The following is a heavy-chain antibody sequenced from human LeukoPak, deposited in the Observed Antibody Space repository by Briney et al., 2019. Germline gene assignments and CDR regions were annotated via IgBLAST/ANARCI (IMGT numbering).Heavy chain of an antibody. CDR1: GYTFNTYG. CDR2: ISPYNGNT. D-gene: IGHD3-22*01. V-gene: IGHV1-18*01. CDR3: ARGPHERSGYPDD. J-gene: IGHJ4*02. Sequence: GASVKFSCKPSGYTFNTYGITWVRQAPGQGLEWMGWISPYNGNTNYAQKFQGRVTLTTDTSTSTAYMELRSLRSDDTAVYYCARGPHERSGYPDDWGQGTLVTVSS.